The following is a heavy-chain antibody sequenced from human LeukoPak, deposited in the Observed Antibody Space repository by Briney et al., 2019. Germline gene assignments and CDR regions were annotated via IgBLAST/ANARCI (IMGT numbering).Heavy chain of an antibody. CDR3: AKYRGSGSYFDAFDI. CDR1: GFTFRSHG. D-gene: IGHD1-26*01. CDR2: IRFDGGNK. Sequence: GGSLRLSCAASGFTFRSHGMHWVRQAPGKGLEWVAFIRFDGGNKNYADSVKGRFTISRDNSKNTLYLQMNSLRAEDTAVYYCAKYRGSGSYFDAFDIWGQGTMVTVSS. V-gene: IGHV3-30*02. J-gene: IGHJ3*02.